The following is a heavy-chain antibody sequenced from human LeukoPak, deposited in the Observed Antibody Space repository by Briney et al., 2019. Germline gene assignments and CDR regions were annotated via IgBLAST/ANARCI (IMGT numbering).Heavy chain of an antibody. Sequence: GGSLRLSCAASGFTFSSYAMTWVRQAPGKGLEWVSSISGSDGSSHYADFVKGRFTISRDNSKNTLHLQLNSLRAEDTAVYYCAKSLGVGGYTRYKGFDQWGQGTLVTVSS. D-gene: IGHD3-16*02. CDR2: ISGSDGSS. J-gene: IGHJ4*02. V-gene: IGHV3-23*01. CDR1: GFTFSSYA. CDR3: AKSLGVGGYTRYKGFDQ.